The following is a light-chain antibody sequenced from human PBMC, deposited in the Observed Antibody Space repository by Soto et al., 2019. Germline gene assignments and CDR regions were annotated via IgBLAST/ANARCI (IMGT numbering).Light chain of an antibody. CDR1: QSISSY. CDR3: QQSCSTPRT. V-gene: IGKV1-39*01. J-gene: IGKJ1*01. CDR2: AAS. Sequence: DIQMTQSPSSLSASVGDRVTITCRASQSISSYLNWYQQKPGKAPKLLIYAASSLQSGVPSRFSGSGSGTDFTLTISSLHPEDFSTYYCQQSCSTPRTFGQGTKVDIK.